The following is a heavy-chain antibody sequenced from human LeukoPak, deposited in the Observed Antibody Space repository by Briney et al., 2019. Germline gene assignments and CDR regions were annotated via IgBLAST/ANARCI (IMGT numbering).Heavy chain of an antibody. V-gene: IGHV5-51*01. J-gene: IGHJ4*02. CDR3: ARQTAMGRSGDF. Sequence: AASLQISCKASGYIFTNYWIGWGRQLPEKGLEWMGIINPSDSDTRYTPSFQGQVTISADKSLTTAYLQWNSLKASDTAMYYCARQTAMGRSGDFWGQGTLVTVSS. CDR2: INPSDSDT. CDR1: GYIFTNYW. D-gene: IGHD5-18*01.